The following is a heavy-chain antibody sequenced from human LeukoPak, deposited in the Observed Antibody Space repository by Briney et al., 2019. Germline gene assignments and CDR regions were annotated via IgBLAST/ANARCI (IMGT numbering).Heavy chain of an antibody. CDR3: ARGYTITYYAWFDP. D-gene: IGHD2-2*02. V-gene: IGHV3-7*01. J-gene: IGHJ5*02. CDR2: IKQDGSDK. CDR1: GFTFSSYW. Sequence: GGSLRLSCAASGFTFSSYWMSWVRQAPGKGLEWVSSIKQDGSDKYYVDSVKGRFTISRDNAENSLYLHINSLRAEDTAVFYCARGYTITYYAWFDPWGQGTLVTVSS.